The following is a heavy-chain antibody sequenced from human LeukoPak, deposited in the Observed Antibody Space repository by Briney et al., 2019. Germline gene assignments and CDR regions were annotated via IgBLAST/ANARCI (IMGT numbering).Heavy chain of an antibody. CDR2: FYNSGST. V-gene: IGHV4-4*02. Sequence: SGTLSLTCAVSGGSISSSNWWSWVRPPPGKGVEWIGKFYNSGSTNYDPSHKSRVTISVDKSKNQFSLKLSSVTAADTAVYYCASHTFGGVIVMDNWFDPWGQGTLVTVSS. CDR1: GGSISSSNW. D-gene: IGHD3-16*02. J-gene: IGHJ5*02. CDR3: ASHTFGGVIVMDNWFDP.